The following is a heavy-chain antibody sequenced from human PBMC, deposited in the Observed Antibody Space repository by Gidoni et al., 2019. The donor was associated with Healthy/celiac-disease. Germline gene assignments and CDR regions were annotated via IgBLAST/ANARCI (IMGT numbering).Heavy chain of an antibody. Sequence: ELQLVESGGGLVQPGGSLRLSCAPSGFPFRSYARQWVRQATGKGLEWVSAIGTAGDTYYPGSVKGRFTISRENAKNSLYLQMNSLRAGDTAVYYCARGGQGYCSGGSCFPPPDYWGQGTLVTVSS. J-gene: IGHJ4*02. D-gene: IGHD2-15*01. V-gene: IGHV3-13*01. CDR3: ARGGQGYCSGGSCFPPPDY. CDR1: GFPFRSYA. CDR2: IGTAGDT.